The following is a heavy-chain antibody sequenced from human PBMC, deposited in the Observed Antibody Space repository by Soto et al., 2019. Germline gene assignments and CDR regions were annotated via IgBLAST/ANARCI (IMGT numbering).Heavy chain of an antibody. Sequence: QVQLQQWGAGPLRPLETLSLTCGVSGGSFSGYYLAWIRQSPGKGLEWIGEITDRGSIKYNPSLKSRVSISVDTSKNHYSLKLMSLTAADPAVYYCARESHDILTGPPWAWYFDRWGRGTLLTVSS. D-gene: IGHD3-9*01. J-gene: IGHJ2*01. CDR3: ARESHDILTGPPWAWYFDR. V-gene: IGHV4-34*01. CDR1: GGSFSGYY. CDR2: ITDRGSI.